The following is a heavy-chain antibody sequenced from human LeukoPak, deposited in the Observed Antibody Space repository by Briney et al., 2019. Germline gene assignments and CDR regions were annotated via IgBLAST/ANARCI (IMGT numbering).Heavy chain of an antibody. CDR3: ASGLDPLSYYASSGTKAGYTDV. V-gene: IGHV3-20*04. CDR1: GFTFDDYG. D-gene: IGHD3-22*01. J-gene: IGHJ6*04. Sequence: GGSLRLSCAASGFTFDDYGMSWVRQAPGKGLEWVAGIKWNGGRTCYADSVKGRFTISRDNAKNSLYLQMNSLRAEDTALYYCASGLDPLSYYASSGTKAGYTDVWGKGTRDTVFS. CDR2: IKWNGGRT.